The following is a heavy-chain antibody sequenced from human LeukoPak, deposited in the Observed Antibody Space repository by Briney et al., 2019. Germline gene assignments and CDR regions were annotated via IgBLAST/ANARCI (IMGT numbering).Heavy chain of an antibody. Sequence: SETLSLTCTVSGGSISSSSYYWGWIRQPPGKGLEWIGSIYYSGSTYYNPSLKSRVTISVDTSKNQFSLKLSSVTAADTAVYYCARGSVLPRPRSDYGDPMVSRSEGYYYYGMDVRGQGTTVTVSS. D-gene: IGHD4-17*01. V-gene: IGHV4-39*01. CDR2: IYYSGST. CDR1: GGSISSSSYY. CDR3: ARGSVLPRPRSDYGDPMVSRSEGYYYYGMDV. J-gene: IGHJ6*02.